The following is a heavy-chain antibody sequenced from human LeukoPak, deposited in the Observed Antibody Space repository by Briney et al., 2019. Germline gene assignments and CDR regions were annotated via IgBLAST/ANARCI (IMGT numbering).Heavy chain of an antibody. CDR2: IKQDGSEK. D-gene: IGHD6-6*01. V-gene: IGHV3-7*01. CDR3: ARGEYSSSFDGYCYMDV. Sequence: GGSLRLSCAASGFTFSRYWMSWVSQAPGKRLEWVANIKQDGSEKYYVDSVKGRFTISRDNAKNSLYLQMNSLRAEDTAVYYCARGEYSSSFDGYCYMDVWGKGTTVTVSS. J-gene: IGHJ6*03. CDR1: GFTFSRYW.